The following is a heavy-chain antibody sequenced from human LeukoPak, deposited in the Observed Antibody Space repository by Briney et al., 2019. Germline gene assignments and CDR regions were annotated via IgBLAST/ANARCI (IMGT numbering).Heavy chain of an antibody. Sequence: GGSLRLSCAASGFTFTSYSMNWARQAPGMGMEWVSGISSSGSVDNTYYADSVKGRFTISRDSSKNTLFLHMNTLRAEDTAIYYCAKDRTVGASYWYFDLRGRGTLVTVSS. V-gene: IGHV3-23*01. CDR3: AKDRTVGASYWYFDL. CDR1: GFTFTSYS. D-gene: IGHD1-26*01. CDR2: ISSSGSVDNT. J-gene: IGHJ2*01.